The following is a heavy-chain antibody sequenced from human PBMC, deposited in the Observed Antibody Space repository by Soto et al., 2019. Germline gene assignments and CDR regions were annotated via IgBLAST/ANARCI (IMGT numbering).Heavy chain of an antibody. CDR1: GGSISSYY. Sequence: PSETLSLTYSVSGGSISSYYWSWIRQPAGKGVEWIGRIYTSGSTNYNPSLKSRVTMSVDTSKNQFSLKLSSVTAADTAVYYCARDIKEHSEYGSSTSCSPLTVHYYYGMDVWGQGTTVTVSS. CDR3: ARDIKEHSEYGSSTSCSPLTVHYYYGMDV. V-gene: IGHV4-4*07. J-gene: IGHJ6*02. CDR2: IYTSGST. D-gene: IGHD2-2*01.